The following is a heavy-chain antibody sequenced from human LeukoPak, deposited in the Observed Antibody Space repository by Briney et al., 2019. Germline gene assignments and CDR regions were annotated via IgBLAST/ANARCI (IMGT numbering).Heavy chain of an antibody. D-gene: IGHD6-6*01. V-gene: IGHV3-23*01. J-gene: IGHJ4*02. Sequence: GGSLRLSCAASGFTFSSYPMSWVRQAPGKGLEWVSTIGVSGGNTYYADSVKGRFTISRDTSKNTLYLQMNSLRAEDTAVYYCAKRVSTGSVAGRLYYFDYWGQGTLVTVSS. CDR3: AKRVSTGSVAGRLYYFDY. CDR2: IGVSGGNT. CDR1: GFTFSSYP.